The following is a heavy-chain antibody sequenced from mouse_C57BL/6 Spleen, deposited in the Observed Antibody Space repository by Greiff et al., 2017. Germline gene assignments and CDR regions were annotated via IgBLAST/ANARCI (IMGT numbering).Heavy chain of an antibody. V-gene: IGHV2-2*01. CDR1: GFSLTSYG. Sequence: VKLQQSGPGLVQPSQSLSITCKVSGFSLTSYGVHWVRQSPGKGLEWLGVIWRGGSTDYNAAFIYRLSIIKDNSKSQVFFKMNSLQADDTAREYWAREGYEDAMDYWGQGTSVTVSS. CDR3: AREGYEDAMDY. D-gene: IGHD3-1*01. CDR2: IWRGGST. J-gene: IGHJ4*01.